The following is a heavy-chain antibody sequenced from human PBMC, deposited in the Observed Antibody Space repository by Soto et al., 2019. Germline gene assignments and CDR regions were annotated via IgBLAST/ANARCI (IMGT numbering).Heavy chain of an antibody. CDR2: IYYSGST. D-gene: IGHD3-22*01. Sequence: SETLSLTCTVSGGSISSGGYYWSWIRQHPGKGLEWIGYIYYSGSTYYNPSLKSRVSISVDTSKNQFSLKLRSVTAADTAVYYWARNGIDRSGYFEYWGKVTRITVSS. CDR3: ARNGIDRSGYFEY. V-gene: IGHV4-31*03. J-gene: IGHJ4*02. CDR1: GGSISSGGYY.